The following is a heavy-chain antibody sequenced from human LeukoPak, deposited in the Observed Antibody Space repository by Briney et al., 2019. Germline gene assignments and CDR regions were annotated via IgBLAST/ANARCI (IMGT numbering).Heavy chain of an antibody. Sequence: GRSLRLSCAASGFTFSSCGMHWVRQAPGKGLEWVAVISYDGSNKYYADSVKGRFTISRDNSKNTLYLQMNSLRAEDTVVYYCAKSRSKWELLLAPTDYWGQGTLVTVSS. CDR1: GFTFSSCG. V-gene: IGHV3-30*18. CDR3: AKSRSKWELLLAPTDY. D-gene: IGHD1-26*01. J-gene: IGHJ4*02. CDR2: ISYDGSNK.